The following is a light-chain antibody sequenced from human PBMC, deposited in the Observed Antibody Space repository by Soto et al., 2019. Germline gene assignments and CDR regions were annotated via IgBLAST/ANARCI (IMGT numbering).Light chain of an antibody. CDR3: LLDYSGGGEV. V-gene: IGLV7-46*01. CDR2: DTT. J-gene: IGLJ2*01. CDR1: TGAVTSGHY. Sequence: QAVVTQEPSLTVSPGGTVTLTCGSSTGAVTSGHYPYWIQQKPGQAPRTLIYDTTNKNSWTPARFSGSLLGCKAALTLSGAQPEEEDDYYRLLDYSGGGEVFGGGTKLTVL.